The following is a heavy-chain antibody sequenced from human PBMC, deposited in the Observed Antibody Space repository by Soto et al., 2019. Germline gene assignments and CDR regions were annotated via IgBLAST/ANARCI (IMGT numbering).Heavy chain of an antibody. J-gene: IGHJ4*02. V-gene: IGHV5-51*01. CDR1: GYNFITHW. D-gene: IGHD6-13*01. Sequence: GESLKISCRGSGYNFITHWIGWVRHMPGKGLEWMGIIYPGDSDTRYSPSFQGQVTMSADKSINTAFLQWNSLKASDTAVYYWARDRGGGIETFDDWGKGALVTV. CDR3: ARDRGGGIETFDD. CDR2: IYPGDSDT.